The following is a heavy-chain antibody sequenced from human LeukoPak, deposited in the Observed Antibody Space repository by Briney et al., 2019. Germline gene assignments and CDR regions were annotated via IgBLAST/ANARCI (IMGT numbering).Heavy chain of an antibody. D-gene: IGHD2/OR15-2a*01. CDR3: ARDPNTVIVTGDYFFDS. Sequence: PSETLSLACSVSGASISNYYWTWIRQPAGKGLEWIGRIHSSGVTNHNPSLKSRVALSIDKSRGQFSLNLGSVTAADTAIYFCARDPNTVIVTGDYFFDSWGRGTVVTVSS. V-gene: IGHV4-4*07. J-gene: IGHJ4*02. CDR1: GASISNYY. CDR2: IHSSGVT.